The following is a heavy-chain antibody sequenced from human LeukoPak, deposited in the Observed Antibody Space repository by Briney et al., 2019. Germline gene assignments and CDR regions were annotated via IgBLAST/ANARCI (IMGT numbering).Heavy chain of an antibody. CDR3: ASEFYGYHIPKYDY. CDR1: GGSFSGYY. CDR2: INHSGST. Sequence: SETLSLTCAVYGGSFSGYYWSWIRQPPGKGLEWIGEINHSGSTNYNPSLKSRVTISVDTSKYQFSLKLSSVTAADTAVYYCASEFYGYHIPKYDYWGQGTLVTVSS. V-gene: IGHV4-34*01. D-gene: IGHD5-18*01. J-gene: IGHJ4*02.